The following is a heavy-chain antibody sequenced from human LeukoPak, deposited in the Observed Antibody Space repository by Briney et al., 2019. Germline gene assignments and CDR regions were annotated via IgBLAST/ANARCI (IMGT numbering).Heavy chain of an antibody. CDR1: GGSISSPNYY. CDR2: INYSGNT. V-gene: IGHV4-39*01. J-gene: IGHJ4*02. Sequence: SETLSLTCTVAGGSISSPNYYWGWIRQPPGKGLEWIGCINYSGNTYSNPSLKSRITISVDTPKNQFSLKLSSVTAADTAVYYCARQPYNSGWYGYWGQGTLVTVSS. CDR3: ARQPYNSGWYGY. D-gene: IGHD6-19*01.